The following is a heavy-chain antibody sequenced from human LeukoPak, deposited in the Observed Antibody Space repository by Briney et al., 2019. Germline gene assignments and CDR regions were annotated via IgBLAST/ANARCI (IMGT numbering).Heavy chain of an antibody. V-gene: IGHV4-39*01. CDR2: IYYSGNT. D-gene: IGHD2/OR15-2a*01. Sequence: AETLSLTCTVSGGSISGSNYYWAWLRQPPGKGLEWIGSIYYSGNTYCNPSLKSRLTISVDTSKNQYSLNLSSVTAADTAVYYCAGHGWVSTSWFDPWGQGTLVTVCS. CDR3: AGHGWVSTSWFDP. J-gene: IGHJ5*02. CDR1: GGSISGSNYY.